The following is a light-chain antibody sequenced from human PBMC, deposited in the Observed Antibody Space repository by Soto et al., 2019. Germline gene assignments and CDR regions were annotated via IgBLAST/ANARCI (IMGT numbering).Light chain of an antibody. CDR1: SSNIGAGYD. Sequence: HSVLTQPPSVSGAPGQRVTISCPGSSSNIGAGYDVHWYQQLPGTAPKLLIYGNSNRPSGVPDRFSGSKSGTSASLAITGLQAEDEADYYSQSYDSSLRGVVFGGGTKLTVL. CDR2: GNS. V-gene: IGLV1-40*01. CDR3: QSYDSSLRGVV. J-gene: IGLJ2*01.